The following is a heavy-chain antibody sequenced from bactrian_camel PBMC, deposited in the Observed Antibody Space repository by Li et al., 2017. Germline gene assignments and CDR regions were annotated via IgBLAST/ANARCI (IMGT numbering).Heavy chain of an antibody. CDR2: IRRDGDE. Sequence: DVQLVESGGGSVQAGGSLRLSCAASGFPFSTYAMTWVRQAQGKAREGIAGIRRDGDEYYADSVKGRFTISQDNAKNIIYLQMSSLTPDDTAMYYCAAGTRIIVGDYCDGITAWGQGTQVTVS. D-gene: IGHD3*01. J-gene: IGHJ6*01. V-gene: IGHV3S31*01. CDR1: GFPFSTYA. CDR3: AAGTRIIVGDYCDGITA.